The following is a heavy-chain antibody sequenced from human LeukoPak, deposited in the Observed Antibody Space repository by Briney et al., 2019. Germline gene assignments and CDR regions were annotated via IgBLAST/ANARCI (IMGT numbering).Heavy chain of an antibody. CDR2: RTPNSGHT. CDR3: TRSGFGGGVHFDY. J-gene: IGHJ4*02. D-gene: IGHD3-16*01. CDR1: GYTLTSYA. V-gene: IGHV1-8*01. Sequence: GASVKVSCKASGYTLTSYAINWVRQAAGQGLEWMGWRTPNSGHTGYVEKFQGGVTMTRDTSITTAYMELSSLRSEDTAVYYCTRSGFGGGVHFDYWGQGTPVTVSS.